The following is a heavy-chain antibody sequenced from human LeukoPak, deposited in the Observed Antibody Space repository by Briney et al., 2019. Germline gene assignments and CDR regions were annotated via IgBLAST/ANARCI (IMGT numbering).Heavy chain of an antibody. D-gene: IGHD6-19*01. V-gene: IGHV4-39*07. Sequence: SETLSLTCTVSGGSIRRGRYYWGWIRQPPGKGLEWIASISYDGNTYYNPSLKSRVTISVDTSKTQFYLKLSSMTAADTTVYYCARLGQWLLHTPHDYWGQGTLVTVSS. CDR1: GGSIRRGRYY. CDR2: ISYDGNT. CDR3: ARLGQWLLHTPHDY. J-gene: IGHJ4*02.